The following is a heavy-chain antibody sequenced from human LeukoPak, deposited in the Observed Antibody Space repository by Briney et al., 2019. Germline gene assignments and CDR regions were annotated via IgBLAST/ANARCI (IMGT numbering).Heavy chain of an antibody. CDR3: ARDLYSSGWYYEEKPFDY. Sequence: SVKVSCKASGGTFSSYAISLVRQAPGQGLEWMGRIIPIFGTANYAQKFQGRVTITTDESTSTAYMELSSLRSEDTAVYYCARDLYSSGWYYEEKPFDYWGQGTLVTVSS. CDR2: IIPIFGTA. CDR1: GGTFSSYA. D-gene: IGHD6-19*01. V-gene: IGHV1-69*05. J-gene: IGHJ4*02.